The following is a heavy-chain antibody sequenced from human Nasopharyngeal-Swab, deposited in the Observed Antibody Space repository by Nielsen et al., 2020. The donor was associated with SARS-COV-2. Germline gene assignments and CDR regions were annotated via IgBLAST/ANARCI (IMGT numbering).Heavy chain of an antibody. D-gene: IGHD1-14*01. J-gene: IGHJ4*02. CDR3: ARIRTGAYFDY. CDR2: ISGSDGSA. V-gene: IGHV3-23*01. Sequence: GESLKISCAASGFTFRSYAMSWVRQAPGKGLEWVSTISGSDGSACYADSVKGRFTISRDNSRHTLCLQMNSLRAEDTAVYYCARIRTGAYFDYWGQGTLVTVSS. CDR1: GFTFRSYA.